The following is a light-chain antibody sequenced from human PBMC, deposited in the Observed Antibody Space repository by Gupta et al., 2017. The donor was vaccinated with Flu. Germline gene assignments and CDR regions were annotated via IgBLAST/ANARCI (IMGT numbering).Light chain of an antibody. V-gene: IGKV4-1*01. CDR1: QRVFYRPKHNNY. Sequence: ESVMIQAAYTHAVSLGERTTITCKYSQRVFYRPKHNNYLVWYQQKPGQPPKLLIYGASTRECGVPDSFSGSGCGTDFTLTISSLQAEDVAVYYCQQDYSTSYTFGQGTKLEIK. CDR3: QQDYSTSYT. CDR2: GAS. J-gene: IGKJ2*01.